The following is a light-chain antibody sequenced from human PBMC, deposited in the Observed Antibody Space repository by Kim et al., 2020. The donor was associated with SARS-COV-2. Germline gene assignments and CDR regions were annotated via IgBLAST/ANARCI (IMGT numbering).Light chain of an antibody. CDR3: SAWDDSLRGRV. Sequence: GQRVTISCSGSSSNLGSNHVYWYQQCPGAAPTLLNDNSNQGSSGVPERFSASRSGTSASLTISGLRSEDEADYYCSAWDDSLRGRVFGGGTKLTVL. CDR1: SSNLGSNH. CDR2: NSN. V-gene: IGLV1-47*02. J-gene: IGLJ3*02.